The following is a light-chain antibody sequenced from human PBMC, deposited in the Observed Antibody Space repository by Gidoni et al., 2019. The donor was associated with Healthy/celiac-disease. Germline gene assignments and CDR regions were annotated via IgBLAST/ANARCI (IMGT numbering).Light chain of an antibody. J-gene: IGKJ1*01. Sequence: DIVMTKSPLTLPVTPGEQASISSRSSQSLLNSNGYNYLVWYRQKPGQSPQPLVYLGANRASGVPDRFSGSGSGTDFALRLSRVEAEDVGVYYCMQALQTPPWTFXXXTKVEIK. V-gene: IGKV2-28*01. CDR2: LGA. CDR1: QSLLNSNGYNY. CDR3: MQALQTPPWT.